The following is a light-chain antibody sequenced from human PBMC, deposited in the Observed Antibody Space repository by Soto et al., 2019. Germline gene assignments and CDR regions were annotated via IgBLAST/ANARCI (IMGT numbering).Light chain of an antibody. CDR3: QSYASSLSANFV. CDR1: TSNIGAGYD. V-gene: IGLV1-40*01. J-gene: IGLJ1*01. CDR2: GNY. Sequence: QCVLTQPPSVSGAPGQRVTISCTGSTSNIGAGYDVHWYQQFPGKAPKLLIYGNYNRPSGVPDRFSGSKSGTAASLTITGLRADDEADYYCQSYASSLSANFVFGTGTKVTVL.